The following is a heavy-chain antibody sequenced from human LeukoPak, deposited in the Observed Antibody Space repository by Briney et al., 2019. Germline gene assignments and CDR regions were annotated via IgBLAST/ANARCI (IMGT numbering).Heavy chain of an antibody. CDR1: GGSISSLY. Sequence: MSSETLSLTCSVSGGSISSLYWSWIRQPPGKGLEWIGYIYYTGSTNYNPSLKSRVTMFVDMSKNQFSLRLSSVTAADTAVYYCARSYYYDSSGYYIAAFDIWGQGTMVTVSS. D-gene: IGHD3-22*01. CDR2: IYYTGST. J-gene: IGHJ3*02. CDR3: ARSYYYDSSGYYIAAFDI. V-gene: IGHV4-59*08.